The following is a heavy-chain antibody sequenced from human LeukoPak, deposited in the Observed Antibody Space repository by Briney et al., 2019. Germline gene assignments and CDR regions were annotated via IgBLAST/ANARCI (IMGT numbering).Heavy chain of an antibody. J-gene: IGHJ4*02. CDR3: ARLPLRSHFDY. Sequence: SETLFLTCTVSGGSISSYYWSWIRQPPGKGLEWIGYIYYSGSTNYNPSLKSRVTLSVDTSKNQFSLRLSSVTAADTAVYYCARLPLRSHFDYWGQGTLVTVSS. CDR2: IYYSGST. V-gene: IGHV4-59*08. CDR1: GGSISSYY.